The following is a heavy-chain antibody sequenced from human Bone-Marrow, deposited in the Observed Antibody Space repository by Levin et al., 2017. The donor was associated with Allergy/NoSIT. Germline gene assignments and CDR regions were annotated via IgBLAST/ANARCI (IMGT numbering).Heavy chain of an antibody. CDR2: IYSGGST. CDR1: GFSVSGNY. J-gene: IGHJ4*02. V-gene: IGHV3-66*02. Sequence: SGGSLRLSCAASGFSVSGNYMSWVRQAPGKGLEWVSVIYSGGSTYYADSVKGRFTISRDNSKNTLYLQMNSLRAEDTAVYYCARTGYGDYVGYWGQGTLVTVSS. D-gene: IGHD4-17*01. CDR3: ARTGYGDYVGY.